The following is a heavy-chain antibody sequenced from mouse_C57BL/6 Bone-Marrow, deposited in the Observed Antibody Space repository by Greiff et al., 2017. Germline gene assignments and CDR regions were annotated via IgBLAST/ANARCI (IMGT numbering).Heavy chain of an antibody. D-gene: IGHD2-4*01. CDR3: ARDRDYDYSYAMDY. J-gene: IGHJ4*01. Sequence: EVKLMESGGGLVKPGGSLKLSCAASGFTFSSYAMSWVRQTPEKRLEWVATISDGGSYTYYPDNVKGRFTISRDNAKNNLYLQMSQLKSEDTAMYYCARDRDYDYSYAMDYWGQGTSVTVSS. CDR2: ISDGGSYT. CDR1: GFTFSSYA. V-gene: IGHV5-4*01.